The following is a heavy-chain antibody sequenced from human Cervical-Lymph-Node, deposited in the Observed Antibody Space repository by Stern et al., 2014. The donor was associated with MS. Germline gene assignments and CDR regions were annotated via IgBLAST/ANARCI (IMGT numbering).Heavy chain of an antibody. V-gene: IGHV3-7*01. J-gene: IGHJ2*01. Sequence: EVQLVESGGGLVQPGGSLRLSCAASGLTFSSYWMSWVRQAPGKGLEWVAHIHQDGGEKYYVDSVKGRFTISRDNAKNSLYLQMNSLRGEDTAVYYCARSRRVWLDSGDYGWYFDLWGRGTLVTVSS. CDR2: IHQDGGEK. D-gene: IGHD4-17*01. CDR3: ARSRRVWLDSGDYGWYFDL. CDR1: GLTFSSYW.